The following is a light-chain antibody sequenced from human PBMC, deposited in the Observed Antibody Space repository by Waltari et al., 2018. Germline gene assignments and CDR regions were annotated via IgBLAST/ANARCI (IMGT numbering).Light chain of an antibody. CDR1: QSVLYSSNNKDY. Sequence: DIVMTQSPDSLAVSLGERATINCKSSQSVLYSSNNKDYLAWYQQKPGQPPKLLLYWASTRESGVPDRFRGSGSETEFTLTISSLQAEDVAVYYCQQYYGTPLTFGGGTKVEVK. J-gene: IGKJ4*01. CDR2: WAS. CDR3: QQYYGTPLT. V-gene: IGKV4-1*01.